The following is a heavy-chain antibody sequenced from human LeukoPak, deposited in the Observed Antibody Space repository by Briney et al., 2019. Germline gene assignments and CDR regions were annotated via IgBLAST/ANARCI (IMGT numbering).Heavy chain of an antibody. CDR2: MYYNGSP. V-gene: IGHV4-39*01. Sequence: SESLSLTCTVSGGPISSSSYSWGWIRQPPGKGLEWIGRMYYNGSPNYNPSLKSRVTISVDTSNNQFSLRLSSVTAADTAVYYCAGYTAGSMRDYWGQGTLVTVSS. D-gene: IGHD2-2*02. CDR1: GGPISSSSYS. CDR3: AGYTAGSMRDY. J-gene: IGHJ4*02.